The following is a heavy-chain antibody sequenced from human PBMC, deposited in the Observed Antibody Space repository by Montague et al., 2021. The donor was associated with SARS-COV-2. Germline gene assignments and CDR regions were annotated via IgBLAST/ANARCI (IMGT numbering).Heavy chain of an antibody. V-gene: IGHV2-5*02. CDR1: GFSLSTSGVG. J-gene: IGHJ4*02. Sequence: PALVKPTQTLTLTCTFSGFSLSTSGVGVGWIRQPPGKALEWLALIYWDDDKRYSPSLKSRLTITKDTSKNQVVLTMTNMDPVDTATYYCAHNNSSFTDPDFDFWGQGTLVTVSS. CDR2: IYWDDDK. D-gene: IGHD6-6*01. CDR3: AHNNSSFTDPDFDF.